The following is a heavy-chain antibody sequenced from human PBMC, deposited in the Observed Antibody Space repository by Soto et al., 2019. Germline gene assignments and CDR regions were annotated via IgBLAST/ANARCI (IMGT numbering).Heavy chain of an antibody. CDR3: ARDSGRLVRGVRMPYYYYYMDV. D-gene: IGHD3-10*01. Sequence: APVKLSSKAPGDSFTGYYMRWVQHAPEQGLEWMGWINPNSGGTNYAQKFQGWVTMTRDTSISTAYMELSRLRSDDTAVYYCARDSGRLVRGVRMPYYYYYMDVWGKGTTVTVS. V-gene: IGHV1-2*04. J-gene: IGHJ6*03. CDR1: GDSFTGYY. CDR2: INPNSGGT.